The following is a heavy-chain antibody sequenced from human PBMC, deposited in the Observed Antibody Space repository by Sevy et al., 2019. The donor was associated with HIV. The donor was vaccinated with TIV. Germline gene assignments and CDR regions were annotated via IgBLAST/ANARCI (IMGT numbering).Heavy chain of an antibody. J-gene: IGHJ4*02. CDR1: GFTFSNYA. CDR3: ARKYDSSGYFDY. CDR2: ISGSGGSGDKT. Sequence: GGSLRLSCAASGFTFSNYAMNWVRQAPGKGLEWVSGISGSGGSGDKTNYADSLKGRFTISRDDSKSSLYLQLNSLRAEDTAIYYCARKYDSSGYFDYWGQGTLVTVSS. D-gene: IGHD3-22*01. V-gene: IGHV3-23*01.